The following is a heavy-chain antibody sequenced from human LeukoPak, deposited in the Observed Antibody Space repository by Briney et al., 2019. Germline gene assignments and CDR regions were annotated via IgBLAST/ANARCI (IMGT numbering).Heavy chain of an antibody. D-gene: IGHD5-18*01. Sequence: PGGSLRLSCAASGFTFSSYAMSWVRQAPGKGLEWVSAISGSGGSTYYADSVKGRFTISRDNSKNTLYLQMNSLRAEDTAVHYCAKDLVDTAMVTFYFDYWGQGTLVTVSS. V-gene: IGHV3-23*01. CDR2: ISGSGGST. CDR3: AKDLVDTAMVTFYFDY. J-gene: IGHJ4*02. CDR1: GFTFSSYA.